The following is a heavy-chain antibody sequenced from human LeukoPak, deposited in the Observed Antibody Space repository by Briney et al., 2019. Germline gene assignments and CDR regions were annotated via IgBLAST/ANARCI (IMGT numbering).Heavy chain of an antibody. CDR2: FHGGGET. CDR3: ARDRPGSYYFDY. J-gene: IGHJ4*02. D-gene: IGHD3-10*01. V-gene: IGHV3-66*01. CDR1: GFTVSSNY. Sequence: PEGSLRLSCAASGFTVSSNYMSWARQAPGKGLEWVSVFHGGGETYYADSVKGRFAMSRDNSKNMLYLQMNSLRIEDTAVYYCARDRPGSYYFDYWGQGTLVTVSS.